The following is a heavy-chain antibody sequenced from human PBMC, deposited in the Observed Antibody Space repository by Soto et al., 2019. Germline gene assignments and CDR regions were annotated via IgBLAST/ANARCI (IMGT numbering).Heavy chain of an antibody. J-gene: IGHJ3*02. CDR2: ISASNANT. D-gene: IGHD5-18*01. CDR1: GYIFTSYG. V-gene: IGHV1-18*01. Sequence: QVQLVQSGAEVKKPGASVKVSCKASGYIFTSYGISWVRQAPGQGLEWMGWISASNANTNYAQKVQGRVTMTTDTSTSTAYMELRSLRSDDTAVYYCARGGYNYDYPYDTFDIWGQGTMLTVSS. CDR3: ARGGYNYDYPYDTFDI.